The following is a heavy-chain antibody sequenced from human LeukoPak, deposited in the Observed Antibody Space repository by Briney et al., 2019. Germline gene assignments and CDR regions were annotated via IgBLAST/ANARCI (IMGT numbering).Heavy chain of an antibody. D-gene: IGHD6-13*01. CDR2: ISSGSSYI. CDR3: ARRSSCSHYFAY. J-gene: IGHJ4*02. CDR1: GFSFSSYT. Sequence: PGGSLRLSCAASGFSFSSYTRNGVRQAPGKGLEWVSSISSGSSYIYYADSVKGRFTISRDNAKNSLYLQMNSLRAEDTAVYYCARRSSCSHYFAYWGQVTLVTVSS. V-gene: IGHV3-21*01.